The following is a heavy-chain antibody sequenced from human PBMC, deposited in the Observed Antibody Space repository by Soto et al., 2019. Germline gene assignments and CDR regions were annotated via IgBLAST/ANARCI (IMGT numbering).Heavy chain of an antibody. CDR2: IWYDGSNK. CDR1: GFTFSSYG. D-gene: IGHD6-13*01. Sequence: GGSLRLSCAASGFTFSSYGMHWVRQAPGKGLEWVAVIWYDGSNKYYADSVKGRFTISRDNSKNTLYLQMNSLRAEDTAVYYCARGVPYSSSRYRGVSWYFDLWGRGTLVTVSS. CDR3: ARGVPYSSSRYRGVSWYFDL. J-gene: IGHJ2*01. V-gene: IGHV3-33*01.